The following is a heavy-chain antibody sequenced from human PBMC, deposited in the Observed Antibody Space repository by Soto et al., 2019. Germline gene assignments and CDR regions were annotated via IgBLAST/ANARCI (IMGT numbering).Heavy chain of an antibody. J-gene: IGHJ6*02. Sequence: GGSLRLSCAASGFSFSSYWMHWVRQAPGEGLVWVSRIKYDGTSSYYADSVKGRLTISRDNAKNTVYLQVNSLRAEDTAVYYCARGLRNYYGMDVWGQGTTVTVSS. CDR3: ARGLRNYYGMDV. CDR2: IKYDGTSS. V-gene: IGHV3-74*01. CDR1: GFSFSSYW.